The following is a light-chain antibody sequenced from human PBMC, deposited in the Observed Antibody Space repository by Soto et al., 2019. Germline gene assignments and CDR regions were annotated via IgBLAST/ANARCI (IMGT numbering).Light chain of an antibody. J-gene: IGKJ1*01. CDR1: QSVSSN. CDR2: GAS. V-gene: IGKV3-15*01. Sequence: EIVMTQSPATLSVSPGERATLSCRASQSVSSNLAWYQQKPGQAPRLLMFGASTRATGVPARFSGSGSGTEFTLTISSLQSEDLAVYYCQQYNNWPSSFGQGTKVDIK. CDR3: QQYNNWPSS.